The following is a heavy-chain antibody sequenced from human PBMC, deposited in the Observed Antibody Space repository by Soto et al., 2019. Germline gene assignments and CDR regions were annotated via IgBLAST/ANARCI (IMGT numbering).Heavy chain of an antibody. CDR2: IYSGGST. D-gene: IGHD3-3*01. CDR3: AREGATYYDFWSGPQYGMDV. J-gene: IGHJ6*02. Sequence: GGSLRLSCAASGVTVSSNYMSWVRQAPGKGLEWVSVIYSGGSTYYADSVKGRFTISRDNSKNTLYLQMNSLRAEDTAVYYCAREGATYYDFWSGPQYGMDVWGQGTTVTVSS. V-gene: IGHV3-66*01. CDR1: GVTVSSNY.